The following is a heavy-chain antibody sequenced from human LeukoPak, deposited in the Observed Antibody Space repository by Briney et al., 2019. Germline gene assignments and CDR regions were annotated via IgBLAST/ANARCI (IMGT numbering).Heavy chain of an antibody. V-gene: IGHV4-30-2*01. J-gene: IGHJ4*02. CDR3: ARTPYDYVWGSYMRYFDY. CDR2: IYHSGST. D-gene: IGHD3-16*01. Sequence: SQTLSLTCAVSGGSISSGGYSWSWIRQPPGKGLEWIGYIYHSGSTNYNPSLKSRVTISVDTSKNQFSLKLSSVTAADTAVYYCARTPYDYVWGSYMRYFDYWGQGTLVTVSS. CDR1: GGSISSGGYS.